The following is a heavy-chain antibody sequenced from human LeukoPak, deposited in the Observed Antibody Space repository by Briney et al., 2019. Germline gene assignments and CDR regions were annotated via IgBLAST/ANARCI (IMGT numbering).Heavy chain of an antibody. CDR1: GGTFSSYA. D-gene: IGHD3-16*01. Sequence: ASVKVSCKASGGTFSSYAISWVRQAPGQGLEWMGGIIPIFGTANYAQKFQGRVTITADKSTSTAYMELSSLRSEDTAVYYCARDATDYDYVWGSPPYFDYWGQGTLVTVSS. CDR3: ARDATDYDYVWGSPPYFDY. J-gene: IGHJ4*02. CDR2: IIPIFGTA. V-gene: IGHV1-69*06.